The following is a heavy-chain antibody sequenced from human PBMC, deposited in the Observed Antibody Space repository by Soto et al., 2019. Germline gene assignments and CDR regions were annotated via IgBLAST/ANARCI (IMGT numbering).Heavy chain of an antibody. CDR2: INHSGST. V-gene: IGHV4-34*01. CDR1: GGSFSGYY. CDR3: ASSSSRHYYDSSGFSRLTY. Sequence: SETLSLTCAVYGGSFSGYYWSWIRQPPGKGLEWIGEINHSGSTNYNPPLKSRVTISVDTSKNQFSLKLSSVTAADTAVYYCASSSSRHYYDSSGFSRLTYWGQGTLVTVS. J-gene: IGHJ4*02. D-gene: IGHD3-22*01.